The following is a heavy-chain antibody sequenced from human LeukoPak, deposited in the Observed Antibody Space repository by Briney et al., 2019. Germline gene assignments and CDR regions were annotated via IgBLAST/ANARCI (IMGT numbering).Heavy chain of an antibody. CDR1: GVSVTSGSCY. D-gene: IGHD6-13*01. CDR2: IFYSGST. V-gene: IGHV4-61*01. Sequence: SETLSLTCTVSGVSVTSGSCYWSWIRQPPGKGLEWIGYIFYSGSTNSNPSLKSRVTVSVDTSKNQFSLKLSSVTAADTAVYYCARNTRDSSSWFGLDYWGQGILVTVSS. J-gene: IGHJ4*02. CDR3: ARNTRDSSSWFGLDY.